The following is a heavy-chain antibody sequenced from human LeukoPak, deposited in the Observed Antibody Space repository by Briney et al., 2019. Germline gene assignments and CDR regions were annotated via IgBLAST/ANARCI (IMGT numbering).Heavy chain of an antibody. CDR2: IKQDGSEK. J-gene: IGHJ4*02. CDR1: GFTFSSYS. Sequence: PGGSLRLSCAASGFTFSSYSMNWVRQAPGKGLEWVANIKQDGSEKYYVESVKGRFTISRDNAKNSLYLQMNSLRAEDTAVYYCAREPGDPWYWGQGSLVTVSS. CDR3: AREPGDPWY. D-gene: IGHD7-27*01. V-gene: IGHV3-7*01.